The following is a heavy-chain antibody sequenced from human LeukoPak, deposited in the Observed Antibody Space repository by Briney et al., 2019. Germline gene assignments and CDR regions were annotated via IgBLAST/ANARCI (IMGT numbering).Heavy chain of an antibody. V-gene: IGHV3-53*01. Sequence: GSLRLSCAASGFTVSSNYMSWVRQAPGKGLEWVSVIYSGGSTYYADSVKGRFTISRDNSKNTLYLQMNSLRAEDTAVYYCARGSCCGGSCYSVLHYFDYWGQGTLVTVSS. D-gene: IGHD2-15*01. CDR3: ARGSCCGGSCYSVLHYFDY. CDR2: IYSGGST. CDR1: GFTVSSNY. J-gene: IGHJ4*02.